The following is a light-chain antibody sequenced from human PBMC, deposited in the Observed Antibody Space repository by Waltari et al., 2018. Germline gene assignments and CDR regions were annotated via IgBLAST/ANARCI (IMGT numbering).Light chain of an antibody. CDR3: QQYNRYPYT. CDR2: EAS. Sequence: DIQMTQSPSTLSASVGDRVTITCRASQSFSSWLAWYQQKPGKAPKILIYEASTLESGLPSRFSGSGSGTEFTLTISSLQPDDSATYFCQQYNRYPYTFGQGTKLEIK. CDR1: QSFSSW. V-gene: IGKV1-5*03. J-gene: IGKJ2*01.